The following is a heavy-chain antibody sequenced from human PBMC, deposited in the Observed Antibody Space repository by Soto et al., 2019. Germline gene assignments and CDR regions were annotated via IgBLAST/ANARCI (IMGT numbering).Heavy chain of an antibody. V-gene: IGHV2-5*02. CDR3: ARRRIYNGYDS. D-gene: IGHD2-8*01. J-gene: IGHJ4*02. Sequence: QITLKESGPTLVRPTQTLTLTCTFSGFSVNTSGVGVGWIRQAPGEAPEWLGVIYWDDDQRYSPALRSRLTITKDTPKNQVVLTMTNMNPMDAGTYYCARRRIYNGYDSWGQGTLVTVSS. CDR2: IYWDDDQ. CDR1: GFSVNTSGVG.